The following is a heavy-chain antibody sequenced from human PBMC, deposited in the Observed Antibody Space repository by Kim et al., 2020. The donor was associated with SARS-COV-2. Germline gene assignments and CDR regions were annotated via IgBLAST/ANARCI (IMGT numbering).Heavy chain of an antibody. D-gene: IGHD2-2*01. J-gene: IGHJ6*02. V-gene: IGHV3-23*01. Sequence: GGSLRLSCAASGFTFSSYAMSWVRQAPGKGLEWVSAISGSGGSTYYADSVKGRFTISRDNSKNTLYLQMNSLRAEDTAVYYCAKGPQYCSSTSCYELMDVWGQGTTVTVSS. CDR1: GFTFSSYA. CDR3: AKGPQYCSSTSCYELMDV. CDR2: ISGSGGST.